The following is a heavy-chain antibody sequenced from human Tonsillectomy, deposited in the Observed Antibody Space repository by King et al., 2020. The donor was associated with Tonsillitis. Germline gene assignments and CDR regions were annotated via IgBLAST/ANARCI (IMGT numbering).Heavy chain of an antibody. CDR1: GFTFSRYA. CDR2: IAFDGSNE. V-gene: IGHV3-30*04. D-gene: IGHD4-17*01. J-gene: IGHJ6*02. Sequence: QLVQSGGGVVQPGRSLRLSCAASGFTFSRYAMHWVRQAPGKGLEWVAVIAFDGSNEYYADSVKGRFTISRDISKNTLYLQMNSLRAEDTAIYYCARGRYGDYVTGAYYGMDVWGQGTTVTVSS. CDR3: ARGRYGDYVTGAYYGMDV.